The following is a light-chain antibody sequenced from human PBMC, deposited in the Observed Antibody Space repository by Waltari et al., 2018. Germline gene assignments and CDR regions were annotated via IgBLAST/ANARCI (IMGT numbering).Light chain of an antibody. J-gene: IGLJ1*01. Sequence: QSALTQPASVSGSPGQSITISCTGTSSAVGGYIFASWYQVHPGKVPKLIIYEVNRRPSGGSNRFSGSKSGNTASLTISGLQAEDEADFDCSSYASSGTLVFGSGTKVTVL. V-gene: IGLV2-14*01. CDR1: SSAVGGYIF. CDR3: SSYASSGTLV. CDR2: EVN.